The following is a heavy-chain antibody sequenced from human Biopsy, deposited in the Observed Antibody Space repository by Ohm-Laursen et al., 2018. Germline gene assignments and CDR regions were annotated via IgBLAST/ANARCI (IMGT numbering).Heavy chain of an antibody. D-gene: IGHD6-6*01. CDR2: MIPSSGKT. Sequence: SSVNVSRKASGYSFSTYDVNWVRQARGQGLEWMGWMIPSSGKTGYAQRFQGRVTLTMNTSISTAYMELSGLRSEDTAVYFCARGYSRRVSIFEASIYWFDTWGQGTLVTVSS. J-gene: IGHJ5*02. V-gene: IGHV1-8*01. CDR3: ARGYSRRVSIFEASIYWFDT. CDR1: GYSFSTYD.